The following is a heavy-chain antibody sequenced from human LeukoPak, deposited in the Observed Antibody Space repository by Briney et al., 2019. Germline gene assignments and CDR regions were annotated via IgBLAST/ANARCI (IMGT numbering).Heavy chain of an antibody. CDR2: INHSGST. Sequence: SETLSLTCAVYGGSFSGYYWSWIRQPPGKGLEWIGEINHSGSTNYNPSLKSRVTISVDTSKNQFSLKLSSVTAADTAVYYCARDGDILTPTDNDAFDIWGQGTMVTVSS. CDR1: GGSFSGYY. J-gene: IGHJ3*02. V-gene: IGHV4-34*01. D-gene: IGHD3-9*01. CDR3: ARDGDILTPTDNDAFDI.